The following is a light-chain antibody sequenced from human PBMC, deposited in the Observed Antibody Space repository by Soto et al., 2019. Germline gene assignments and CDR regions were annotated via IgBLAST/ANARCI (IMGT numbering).Light chain of an antibody. Sequence: EIVLPQSPATLSLSPGERATLSCRASQSVSSHLAWFQQRPGQAPSILIYDASNRATGIPARFSGRGSGTDSTLTIRSLEPEDFAVYYCQQRSSAITFGQGTRLEIK. CDR3: QQRSSAIT. CDR2: DAS. CDR1: QSVSSH. J-gene: IGKJ5*01. V-gene: IGKV3-11*01.